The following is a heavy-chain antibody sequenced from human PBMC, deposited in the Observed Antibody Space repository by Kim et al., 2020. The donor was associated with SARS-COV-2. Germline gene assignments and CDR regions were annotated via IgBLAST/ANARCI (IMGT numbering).Heavy chain of an antibody. J-gene: IGHJ4*02. CDR2: IWYDGSNK. D-gene: IGHD6-13*01. CDR1: GFTFSSYG. CDR3: AKEGIEGIAAAGYDY. V-gene: IGHV3-33*06. Sequence: GGSLRLSCAASGFTFSSYGMHWVSQAPGKGLEWVAVIWYDGSNKYYADSVKGRFTISRDNSKNTLYLQMNSLRAEDTAVYYCAKEGIEGIAAAGYDYWGQGTLVTVSS.